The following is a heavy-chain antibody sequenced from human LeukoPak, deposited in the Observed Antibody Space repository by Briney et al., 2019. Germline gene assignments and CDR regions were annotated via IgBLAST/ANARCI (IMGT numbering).Heavy chain of an antibody. V-gene: IGHV1-18*04. CDR2: ISAYNGNT. CDR1: GYTFTGYY. Sequence: ASVKVSCKASGYTFTGYYMHWVRQAPGQGLEWMGWISAYNGNTNYAQKLQGRVTMTTDTSTSTAYMELRSLRSDDTAVYYCARDRGYYGSGSYYFTNFDYWGQGTLVTVSS. D-gene: IGHD3-10*01. J-gene: IGHJ4*02. CDR3: ARDRGYYGSGSYYFTNFDY.